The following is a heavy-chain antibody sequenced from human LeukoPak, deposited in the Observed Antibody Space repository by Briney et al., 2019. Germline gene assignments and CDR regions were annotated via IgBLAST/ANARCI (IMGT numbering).Heavy chain of an antibody. CDR3: ARERNGMDV. Sequence: SETLSLTCTVSGGSISSYYWSWIRQPPGKGLEWIGYIYYSGSTNYNPSLKSRVTISVDTSKNQFSLKLTSVTAADTAVYYCARERNGMDVWGQGTTVTVSS. V-gene: IGHV4-59*12. CDR2: IYYSGST. J-gene: IGHJ6*02. CDR1: GGSISSYY.